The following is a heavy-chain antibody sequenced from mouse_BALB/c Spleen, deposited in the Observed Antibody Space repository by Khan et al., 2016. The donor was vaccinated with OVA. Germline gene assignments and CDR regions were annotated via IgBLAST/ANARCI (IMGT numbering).Heavy chain of an antibody. CDR2: IYPGDGDT. D-gene: IGHD2-14*01. J-gene: IGHJ2*01. Sequence: QVQLKQSGAELARPGASVKLSCKASGYTFTSYWMQWVKQRPGQGLEWIGTIYPGDGDTRYTQKFKGKATLTADKSSSTAYMQLSSLTSEDSAVYYGANYRYDDLDYWGQGTTLTVSS. CDR1: GYTFTSYW. CDR3: ANYRYDDLDY. V-gene: IGHV1-87*01.